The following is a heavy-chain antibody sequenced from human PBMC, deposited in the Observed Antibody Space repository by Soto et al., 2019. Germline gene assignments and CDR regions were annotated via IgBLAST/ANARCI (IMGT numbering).Heavy chain of an antibody. V-gene: IGHV4-59*01. D-gene: IGHD2-21*01. CDR3: ARVLSVASLFDY. CDR1: GGSIISDY. Sequence: PSETLSLTCTVSGGSIISDYWSWIRQPPGKGLEWIGYISYSGSTNYNPSLQSLVTISVDTSKNQCSLRLSSVTAADAAVCYCARVLSVASLFDYWVWGTLVAVAS. CDR2: ISYSGST. J-gene: IGHJ4*02.